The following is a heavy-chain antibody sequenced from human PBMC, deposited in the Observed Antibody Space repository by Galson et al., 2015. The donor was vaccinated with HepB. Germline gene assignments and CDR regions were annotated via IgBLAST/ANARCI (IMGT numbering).Heavy chain of an antibody. Sequence: YLRLSCAASGFTFSSYAMHWVRQAPGKGLEWVAVISYDGSNKYYADSVKGRFTISRDNSKNTLYLQMNSLRAEDTAVYYCARDTNYDFWSGYYSPYNWFDPWGQGTLVTVSS. J-gene: IGHJ5*02. CDR2: ISYDGSNK. CDR3: ARDTNYDFWSGYYSPYNWFDP. D-gene: IGHD3-3*01. V-gene: IGHV3-30-3*01. CDR1: GFTFSSYA.